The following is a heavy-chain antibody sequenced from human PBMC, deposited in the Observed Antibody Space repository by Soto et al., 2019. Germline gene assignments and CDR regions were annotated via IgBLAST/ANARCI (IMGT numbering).Heavy chain of an antibody. Sequence: PSETLSLTCSVSGGAVNSGSHYWTWIRQPPGKTLEWIGHISYSGKTDLNPSLRSRVTLSRDTSKNQFSLRLTSVTAADTAVYYCARALGVRALSLFYFDNWGQGTLVTVSS. CDR2: ISYSGKT. D-gene: IGHD2-8*01. J-gene: IGHJ4*02. CDR1: GGAVNSGSHY. V-gene: IGHV4-61*01. CDR3: ARALGVRALSLFYFDN.